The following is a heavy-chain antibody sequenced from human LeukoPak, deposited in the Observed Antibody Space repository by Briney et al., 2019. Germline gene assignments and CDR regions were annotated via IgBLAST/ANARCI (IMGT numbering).Heavy chain of an antibody. D-gene: IGHD1-26*01. CDR2: ISYDGSNK. V-gene: IGHV3-30*18. Sequence: GGSLRLSCAASGFTFSSYGMHWVRQAPGKGLEWVAVISYDGSNKYYADSVKGRFTISRDNSKNTLYLQMNSLRAEDTAVYYCAKDQGEWELLSLDYWGQGTLVTVSS. CDR3: AKDQGEWELLSLDY. CDR1: GFTFSSYG. J-gene: IGHJ4*02.